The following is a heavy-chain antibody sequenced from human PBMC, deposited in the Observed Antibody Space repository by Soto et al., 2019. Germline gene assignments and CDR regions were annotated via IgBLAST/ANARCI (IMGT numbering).Heavy chain of an antibody. D-gene: IGHD3-16*01. V-gene: IGHV1-3*01. CDR1: GYTFTSYA. CDR3: AKTAGYDYVWGSSGLDP. CDR2: ISAGNGNT. J-gene: IGHJ5*02. Sequence: ASVKVSCKASGYTFTSYAMHWVRQAPGQRLEWMGWISAGNGNTKYSQKFQGRVTITRDTSASTAYMELSSLRSEDTAVYYCAKTAGYDYVWGSSGLDPWGQGTLVTVSS.